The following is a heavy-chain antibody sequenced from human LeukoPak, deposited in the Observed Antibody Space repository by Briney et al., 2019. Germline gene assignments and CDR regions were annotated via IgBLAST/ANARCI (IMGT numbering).Heavy chain of an antibody. D-gene: IGHD3-22*01. CDR2: INHSGST. J-gene: IGHJ4*02. CDR1: GGSFSGYY. CDR3: ASNYYDSSGYYYVY. Sequence: SETLSLTCAVYGGSFSGYYWSWIRQPPGKGLEWIGEINHSGSTNYNPSLKSRVTISVDTSKNQFSPKLSSVTAADTAVYYCASNYYDSSGYYYVYWGQGTLVTVSS. V-gene: IGHV4-34*01.